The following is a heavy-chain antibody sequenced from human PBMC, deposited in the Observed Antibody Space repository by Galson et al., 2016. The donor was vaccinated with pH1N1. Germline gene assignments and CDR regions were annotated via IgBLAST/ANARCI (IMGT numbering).Heavy chain of an antibody. CDR1: ASSFTSYW. V-gene: IGHV5-10-1*01. J-gene: IGHJ4*02. Sequence: QSGAEVKEPGESLTISCKGSASSFTSYWSSWVRQMPGKGLEWMGRINPRDSYTHYSPSFQGHVTISTYESISNAYLKWSTLKAPDTAIYYCATGPSPDYWGQGTLVTVSS. CDR3: ATGPSPDY. CDR2: INPRDSYT.